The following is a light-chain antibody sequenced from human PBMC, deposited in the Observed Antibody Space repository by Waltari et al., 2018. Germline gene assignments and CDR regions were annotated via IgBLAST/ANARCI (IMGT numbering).Light chain of an antibody. V-gene: IGKV3-20*01. CDR1: QSVSSSY. J-gene: IGKJ2*01. CDR2: GAS. Sequence: EIVLTQSPGTLSLSPGERATLSCRATQSVSSSYLAWYQQKPGQAPMLLIYGASSRATVIPDRFNCSVSGTDFTLTVSRLEPEDFAVYYCQQYGSSSFTFGQGTKLEIK. CDR3: QQYGSSSFT.